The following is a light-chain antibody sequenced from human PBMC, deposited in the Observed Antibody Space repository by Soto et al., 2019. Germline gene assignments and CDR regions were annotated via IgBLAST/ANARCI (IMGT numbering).Light chain of an antibody. Sequence: EIVMTQSPANLSVSPGERATLSCRASQSISSNLAWYQQKPGQGPRLLIYGASTRATGIPARFSGSGSGTEFTLTISSLXSEDFAVYYCQQYNKWPPYTFGQGTKLEIK. V-gene: IGKV3-15*01. J-gene: IGKJ2*01. CDR1: QSISSN. CDR3: QQYNKWPPYT. CDR2: GAS.